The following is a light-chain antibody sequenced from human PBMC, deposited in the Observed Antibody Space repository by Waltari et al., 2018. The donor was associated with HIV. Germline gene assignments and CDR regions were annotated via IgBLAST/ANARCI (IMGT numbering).Light chain of an antibody. CDR3: ATWDDTMSVV. CDR1: PSNIGGNS. J-gene: IGLJ2*01. V-gene: IGLV1-44*01. CDR2: NND. Sequence: SLLTQPPSVSGAPGQRVNISCSGGPSNIGGNSVNWYRQLPGTAPILLIYNNDHRPASVPVRFSGSKSATAASLVISGLQSDDEADYYCATWDDTMSVVFGGGTRLTVL.